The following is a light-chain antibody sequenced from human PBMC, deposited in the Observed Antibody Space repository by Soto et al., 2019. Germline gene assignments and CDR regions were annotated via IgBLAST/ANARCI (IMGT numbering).Light chain of an antibody. Sequence: QSALTQPASVSGSPGQSITISCTGSSSDVGVSNLVSWYQQHPGKAPKLIIYAVSQRPSGVSNRFSGSKSGNTASLTISGLQADYGGDYYCCSYSNRRGLFGAGTKLTVL. V-gene: IGLV2-23*02. CDR1: SSDVGVSNL. J-gene: IGLJ3*02. CDR3: CSYSNRRGL. CDR2: AVS.